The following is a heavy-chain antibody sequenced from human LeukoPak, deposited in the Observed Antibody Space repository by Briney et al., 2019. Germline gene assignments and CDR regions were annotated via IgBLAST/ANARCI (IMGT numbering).Heavy chain of an antibody. D-gene: IGHD2-15*01. V-gene: IGHV4-34*01. J-gene: IGHJ4*02. Sequence: SETLSLTGAVYGGSFSGYYWSWIRQPPGKGLEWIGEINHSGSTNYNPSLKSRVTISVDTSKNQFSLKLSSVTAADTAVYYCARGRLYCSGGSCYGTSPDYWGQGTLVTVSS. CDR1: GGSFSGYY. CDR3: ARGRLYCSGGSCYGTSPDY. CDR2: INHSGST.